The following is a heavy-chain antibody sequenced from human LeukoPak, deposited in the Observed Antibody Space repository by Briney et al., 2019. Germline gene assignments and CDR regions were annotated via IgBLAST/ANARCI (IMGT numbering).Heavy chain of an antibody. D-gene: IGHD3-16*01. J-gene: IGHJ3*01. CDR2: MKGDGSEI. CDR1: GFTFSTYW. CDR3: ARPAYTAAYDL. Sequence: KPGGSLRLSCAASGFTFSTYWMTWVRQAPGKGLEWVANMKGDGSEIHYVDSVKGRFTISRDSAKNSLYLQMNSLRAEDTAVYYCARPAYTAAYDLWGQGTMVTVSS. V-gene: IGHV3-7*01.